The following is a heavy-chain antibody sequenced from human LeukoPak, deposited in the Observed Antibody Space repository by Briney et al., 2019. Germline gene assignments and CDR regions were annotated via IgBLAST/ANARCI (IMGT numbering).Heavy chain of an antibody. CDR3: AKDLVGRDYDSYIWFDP. CDR2: IRYDGSNK. Sequence: PGGSLRLSCAASGFTFSSYGMHWVRQAPGKGLEWVAFIRYDGSNKYYADSVKGRFTISRDNSKNTLYLQMNSLRAEDTAVYYCAKDLVGRDYDSYIWFDPWGQGTLVTVSS. J-gene: IGHJ5*02. D-gene: IGHD5-12*01. CDR1: GFTFSSYG. V-gene: IGHV3-30*02.